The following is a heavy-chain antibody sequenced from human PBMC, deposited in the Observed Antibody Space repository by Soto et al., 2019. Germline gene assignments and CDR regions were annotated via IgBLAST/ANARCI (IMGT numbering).Heavy chain of an antibody. CDR2: IWYDGSNK. CDR3: ARDLRGGGRANLYYYYYGMDV. Sequence: QVQLVESGGGVVQPGRSLRLSCAASGFTFSSYGMHWVRQAPGKGLEWVAVIWYDGSNKYYADSVKGRFTISRDNSKNTVYLQMNSLRAEDTAVYYCARDLRGGGRANLYYYYYGMDVWGQGTTVTVSS. D-gene: IGHD2-15*01. CDR1: GFTFSSYG. V-gene: IGHV3-33*01. J-gene: IGHJ6*02.